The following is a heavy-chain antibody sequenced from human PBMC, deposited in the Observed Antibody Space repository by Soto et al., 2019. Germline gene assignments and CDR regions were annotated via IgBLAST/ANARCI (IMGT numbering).Heavy chain of an antibody. D-gene: IGHD3-10*01. V-gene: IGHV3-23*01. CDR2: ISGSGANI. J-gene: IGHJ6*02. CDR3: ARRTSYGSGSYMYYYYGLDV. CDR1: GFTFSCYA. Sequence: GGSLRLSCAASGFTFSCYAMTWVRQSPGKGLEWVSGISGSGANIYYADSVKGQFTISRDNSKNTLYLQMNSLRAEDTAVYSCARRTSYGSGSYMYYYYGLDVWGQGTTVTVSS.